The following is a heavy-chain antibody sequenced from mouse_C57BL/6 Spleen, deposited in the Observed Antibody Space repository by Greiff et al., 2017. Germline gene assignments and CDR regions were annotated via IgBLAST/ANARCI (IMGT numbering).Heavy chain of an antibody. CDR2: IDPSDSYT. V-gene: IGHV1-69*01. J-gene: IGHJ1*03. D-gene: IGHD1-1*01. Sequence: QVQLQQPGAELVMPGASVKLSCKASGYTFSSYWMHWVKQRPGQGLEWIGAIDPSDSYTNYNQKFKGKSTLTVDKSSSTAYMQLSSLTPEDSAVYYCARNYYCSSYGYFDVWGTGTTVTVSS. CDR1: GYTFSSYW. CDR3: ARNYYCSSYGYFDV.